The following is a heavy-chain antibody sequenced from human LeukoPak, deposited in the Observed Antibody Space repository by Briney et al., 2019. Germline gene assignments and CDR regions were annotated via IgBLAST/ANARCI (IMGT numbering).Heavy chain of an antibody. CDR2: IYSDGST. Sequence: AGGSLRLSCAACGVTVSSHYMSWVRQAPGKGLEWVSVIYSDGSTNYADSVKGRFTISRDTSKNTLYLQMNSLRAEDTAVYFCARAETTAGSYWGQGTLVTVSS. D-gene: IGHD4-11*01. CDR1: GVTVSSHY. CDR3: ARAETTAGSY. J-gene: IGHJ4*02. V-gene: IGHV3-53*01.